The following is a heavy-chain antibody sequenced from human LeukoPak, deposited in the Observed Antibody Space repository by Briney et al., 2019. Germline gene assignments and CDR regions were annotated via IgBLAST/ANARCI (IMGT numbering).Heavy chain of an antibody. CDR3: VGSYVPYYGMDV. J-gene: IGHJ6*02. CDR1: GFTVSSNY. Sequence: GGSLRLSCAASGFTVSSNYMSWVRQAPGKGLEWVSVIYSGGSTYYADSVKGRFTISRDNSKNTLYPQMNSLRAEDTAVYYCVGSYVPYYGMDVWGQGTTVTVSS. D-gene: IGHD3-16*01. V-gene: IGHV3-66*01. CDR2: IYSGGST.